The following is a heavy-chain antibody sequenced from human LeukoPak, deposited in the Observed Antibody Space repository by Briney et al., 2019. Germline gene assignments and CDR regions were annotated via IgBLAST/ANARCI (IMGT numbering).Heavy chain of an antibody. CDR1: GFTFTSSA. CDR2: IVVGSGDT. J-gene: IGHJ4*02. D-gene: IGHD4-23*01. CDR3: AGGYGGTHYY. Sequence: SVKVSCKASGFTFTSSAVQWVRQARGQRLEWIGWIVVGSGDTNSAQKFQERVTITRDMSTRTAYMELSSLRSEDTAVYYCAGGYGGTHYYWGQGTLVTVSS. V-gene: IGHV1-58*01.